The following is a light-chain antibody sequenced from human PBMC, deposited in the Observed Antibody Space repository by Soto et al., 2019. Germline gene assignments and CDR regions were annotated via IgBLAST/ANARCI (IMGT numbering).Light chain of an antibody. Sequence: ENEFSQSPGTLSLPPGERATLPCRASQSVSNNYLAWYQQKPGQAPRLLIYGASNRATGIPDRFSGSGSGTDFTLTISRLEPEDFAVYYCQQCGSSGTFGQGAKVDIK. CDR2: GAS. CDR3: QQCGSSGT. CDR1: QSVSNNY. V-gene: IGKV3-20*01. J-gene: IGKJ1*01.